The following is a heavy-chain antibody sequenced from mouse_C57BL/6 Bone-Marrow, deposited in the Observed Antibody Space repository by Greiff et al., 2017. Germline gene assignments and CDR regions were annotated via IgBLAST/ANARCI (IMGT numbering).Heavy chain of an antibody. Sequence: VQLQQSGAELVRPGTSVKMSCKASGYTFTNYWIGWAKQRPGHGLEWIGDIYPGGGYPNYNEKFKGKATLTADKSSSTAYMQFSSLTSEDSAIYYCARDHYYGSRFAYWGQGTLVTVSA. CDR2: IYPGGGYP. D-gene: IGHD1-1*01. CDR3: ARDHYYGSRFAY. J-gene: IGHJ3*01. CDR1: GYTFTNYW. V-gene: IGHV1-63*01.